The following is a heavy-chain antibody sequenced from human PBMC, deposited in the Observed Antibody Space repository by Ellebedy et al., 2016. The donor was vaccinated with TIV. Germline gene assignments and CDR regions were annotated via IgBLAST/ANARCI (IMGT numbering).Heavy chain of an antibody. Sequence: GGSLRLSCAASGFTFNSYWMSWVRRAPGKGLEWVANINQDGSRIHYVDSVKGRFTISRDNAKNSVYLRMNTLRVEDTAVYHCVRDGAYGDYSPGYYGMDVWGQGTTVTVSS. CDR3: VRDGAYGDYSPGYYGMDV. V-gene: IGHV3-7*03. CDR1: GFTFNSYW. D-gene: IGHD3-22*01. J-gene: IGHJ6*02. CDR2: INQDGSRI.